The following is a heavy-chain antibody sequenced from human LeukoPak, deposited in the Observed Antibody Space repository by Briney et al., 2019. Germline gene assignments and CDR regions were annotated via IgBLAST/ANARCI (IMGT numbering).Heavy chain of an antibody. V-gene: IGHV3-48*03. CDR2: ISSSGSTI. D-gene: IGHD7-27*01. J-gene: IGHJ4*02. CDR3: ARRTGEGFDY. Sequence: GGSLRLSCAASGFTFSSYEMNWVRQAPGKGLEWVSYISSSGSTIYYADSVKGRFTISGDNAKNSLYLQMNSLRAEDTAVYYCARRTGEGFDYWGQGTLVTVSS. CDR1: GFTFSSYE.